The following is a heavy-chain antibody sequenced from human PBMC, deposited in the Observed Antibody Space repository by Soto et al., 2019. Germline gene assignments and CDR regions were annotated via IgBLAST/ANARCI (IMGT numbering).Heavy chain of an antibody. J-gene: IGHJ6*02. Sequence: SETLSLTCTVSGGSISSGGYYWSWIRQHPGKGLEWIGYIYYSGSTYYNPSLKSRVTISVDTSKNQFSLKLSSVTAADTAVYYCARDSFWSGYADYYGMDVWGQGTTVTV. CDR3: ARDSFWSGYADYYGMDV. D-gene: IGHD3-3*01. V-gene: IGHV4-31*03. CDR2: IYYSGST. CDR1: GGSISSGGYY.